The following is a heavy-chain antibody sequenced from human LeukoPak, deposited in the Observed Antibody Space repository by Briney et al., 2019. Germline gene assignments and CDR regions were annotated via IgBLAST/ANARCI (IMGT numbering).Heavy chain of an antibody. CDR3: ARALIGYYFDY. J-gene: IGHJ4*02. V-gene: IGHV3-23*01. CDR1: GFTFSSYG. Sequence: GGTLRLSCAASGFTFSSYGMSWVRQAPGKGLEWVSAISGSGGSTYYADSVKGRFTISRDNSKNTLYLQMNSLRAEDTAVYYCARALIGYYFDYWGQGTLVTVSS. CDR2: ISGSGGST. D-gene: IGHD2-8*01.